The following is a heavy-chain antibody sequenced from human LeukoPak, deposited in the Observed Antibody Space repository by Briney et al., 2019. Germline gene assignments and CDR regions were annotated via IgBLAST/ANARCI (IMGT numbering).Heavy chain of an antibody. D-gene: IGHD5-18*01. J-gene: IGHJ4*02. V-gene: IGHV4-34*01. Sequence: NPSETLSLTCAVFGGSFSGYYWSWIRQPPGKGLEWIGEINQSGSTNYNPSLKSRVTISVDTSKNQFSLRLSSVTAAGTAVYYCARVGDTAMVQNFDYWGQGTLVTVSS. CDR1: GGSFSGYY. CDR2: INQSGST. CDR3: ARVGDTAMVQNFDY.